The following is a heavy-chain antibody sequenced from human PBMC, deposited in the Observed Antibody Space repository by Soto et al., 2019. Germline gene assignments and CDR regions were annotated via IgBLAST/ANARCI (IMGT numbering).Heavy chain of an antibody. CDR2: MSPKNGNT. D-gene: IGHD3-22*01. Sequence: QVQLVQSGAEVKKPGASVKVSCKASGYTFTSYDIVWVPQATGQGLEWMGWMSPKNGNTGYAQKFQGRITMTRNTSLRTAYMELSSLTSEDTAVYFCARGPDDYDSSGYYDSWGQGTLVTVSS. CDR1: GYTFTSYD. J-gene: IGHJ5*01. CDR3: ARGPDDYDSSGYYDS. V-gene: IGHV1-8*01.